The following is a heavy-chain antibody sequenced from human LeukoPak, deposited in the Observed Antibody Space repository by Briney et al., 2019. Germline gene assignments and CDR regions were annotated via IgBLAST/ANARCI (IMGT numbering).Heavy chain of an antibody. CDR3: ARDGVGVAARLPFY. J-gene: IGHJ4*02. CDR1: GGSMSSSSYY. Sequence: SETLSLTCSVSGGSMSSSSYYWGWIRQPPGKGLEWIGHIYYSGSTYYNPSLKSRVTISVDTSKSQFSLKLSSLTAADTAVYYCARDGVGVAARLPFYWGQGTLVTVSS. D-gene: IGHD6-6*01. V-gene: IGHV4-39*02. CDR2: IYYSGST.